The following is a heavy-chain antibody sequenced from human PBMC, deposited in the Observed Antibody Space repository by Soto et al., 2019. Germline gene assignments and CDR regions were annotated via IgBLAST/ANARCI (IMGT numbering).Heavy chain of an antibody. CDR1: GLTFSNYW. D-gene: IGHD2-8*01. J-gene: IGHJ3*01. CDR3: ARGLLSAPRRAYEF. V-gene: IGHV3-74*01. Sequence: EVQLAESGGGLVQPGGSLRLSCAASGLTFSNYWMHWVRQAPGKGLVWVSRINTDGSSTNYADSVKGRFTISRDNAKNTLYLQMNSLRAEDTAVYYCARGLLSAPRRAYEFWGRGTMVTVSS. CDR2: INTDGSST.